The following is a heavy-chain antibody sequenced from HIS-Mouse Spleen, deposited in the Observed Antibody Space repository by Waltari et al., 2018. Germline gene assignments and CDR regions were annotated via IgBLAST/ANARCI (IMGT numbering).Heavy chain of an antibody. CDR3: ARDEVHCSGGSCYNLLY. CDR2: IYYSGRT. CDR1: GGSISSGDYY. Sequence: QVQLQESGPGLVKPSQTLSLTCTVSGGSISSGDYYWSWIRQPPGKGLEWIGYIYYSGRTYANPSLKSRVTISVDTSKNQFSLKLSSVTAADTAVYYCARDEVHCSGGSCYNLLYWGQGTLVTVSS. J-gene: IGHJ4*02. V-gene: IGHV4-30-4*01. D-gene: IGHD2-15*01.